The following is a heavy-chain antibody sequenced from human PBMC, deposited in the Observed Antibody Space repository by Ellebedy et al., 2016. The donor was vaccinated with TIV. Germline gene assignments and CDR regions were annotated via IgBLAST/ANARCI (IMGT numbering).Heavy chain of an antibody. Sequence: GGSLRLXXAASGFTFTNFAMSWVRQAPGKGLGWVSSLSGSGRSTYYADSVKGRFTISRDNSKNTLYLQMNALTAEDTAIYYCAKEQGHGSRTPCDSWGQGTLVTVSS. CDR2: LSGSGRST. CDR3: AKEQGHGSRTPCDS. V-gene: IGHV3-23*01. D-gene: IGHD3-10*01. J-gene: IGHJ4*02. CDR1: GFTFTNFA.